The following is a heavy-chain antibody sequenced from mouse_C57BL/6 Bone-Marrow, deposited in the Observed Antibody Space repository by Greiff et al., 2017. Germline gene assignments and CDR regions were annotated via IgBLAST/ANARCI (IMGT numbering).Heavy chain of an antibody. J-gene: IGHJ3*01. CDR2: IYPRSGNT. V-gene: IGHV1-81*01. CDR3: AGGLRRWCAY. CDR1: GYTFTSYG. Sequence: VPLQQSGAELARPGASVKLSCKASGYTFTSYGISWVKQRTGQGLEWIGEIYPRSGNTYYNEKFKGQATLTADKYSSTAYMELRSLTSEDSAVYFFAGGLRRWCAYWGQGTLVTVSA. D-gene: IGHD2-4*01.